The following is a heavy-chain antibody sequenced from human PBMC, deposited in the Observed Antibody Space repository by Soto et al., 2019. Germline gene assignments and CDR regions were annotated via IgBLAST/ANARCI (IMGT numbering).Heavy chain of an antibody. J-gene: IGHJ6*02. CDR3: RRSSRYSTDV. D-gene: IGHD6-13*01. V-gene: IGHV4-39*01. CDR1: GGSISSSSYY. CDR2: IYYSGNT. Sequence: SETLSLTCTVSGGSISSSSYYWGWIRQPPGKGLEWIGSIYYSGNTYYNPSLKSQVTISVDTSKNQFSLNVISVTAADTAVYYCRRSSRYSTDVWGQGTTVTVSS.